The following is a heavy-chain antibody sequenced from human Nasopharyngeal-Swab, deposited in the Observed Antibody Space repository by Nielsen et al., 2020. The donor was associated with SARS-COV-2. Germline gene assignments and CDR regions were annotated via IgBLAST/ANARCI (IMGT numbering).Heavy chain of an antibody. Sequence: GGALRLSCAASGFTFSKAWMSWVRQAPGKGLEWVGRIKSKTDGGTTDYAAPVKGRFTISRDDSKNTLYLQMNSLKTEDTAVYYCTWSGYDLDYYYMDVWGKGTTVTVSS. CDR1: GFTFSKAW. J-gene: IGHJ6*03. CDR2: IKSKTDGGTT. V-gene: IGHV3-15*01. D-gene: IGHD5-12*01. CDR3: TWSGYDLDYYYMDV.